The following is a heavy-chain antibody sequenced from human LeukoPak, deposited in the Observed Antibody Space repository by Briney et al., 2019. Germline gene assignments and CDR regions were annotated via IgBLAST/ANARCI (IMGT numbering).Heavy chain of an antibody. J-gene: IGHJ4*02. CDR3: ARGGKGWLLTTLDY. CDR1: GGSISSYY. CDR2: IYTSGST. D-gene: IGHD5-12*01. Sequence: SETLSFTCTGSGGSISSYYWSWIRQPAGKGLEWIGRIYTSGSTNYNPSLKSRVTMSVDTSKNQFSLKLRSVTAADTAVYYCARGGKGWLLTTLDYWGQGTLVTVSS. V-gene: IGHV4-4*07.